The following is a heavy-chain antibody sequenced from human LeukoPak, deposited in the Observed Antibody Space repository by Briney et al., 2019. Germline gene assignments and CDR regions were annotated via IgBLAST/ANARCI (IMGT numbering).Heavy chain of an antibody. CDR2: ISYNNDYI. J-gene: IGHJ4*02. CDR1: GFTFSTYT. Sequence: PGGSLRLSCAASGFTFSTYTMNWVRQAPGKGLEWVSSISYNNDYIYYADSVNGRFTISRDNAKNSLYLQMNSLRAEDTAVYYCARGLSRYVGRFDETNWGQGTLVTVSS. D-gene: IGHD3-10*01. CDR3: ARGLSRYVGRFDETN. V-gene: IGHV3-21*01.